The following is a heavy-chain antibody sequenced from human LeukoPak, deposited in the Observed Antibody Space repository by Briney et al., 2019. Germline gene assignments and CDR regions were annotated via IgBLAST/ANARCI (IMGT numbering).Heavy chain of an antibody. V-gene: IGHV4-4*07. J-gene: IGHJ3*01. CDR1: GGSITTYY. CDR3: AVGRPRNAARLDDGYDF. CDR2: ISTSGRT. Sequence: PSETLSLTCTVSGGSITTYYWSWIRQPAGKGLEWIGRISTSGRTNYNPSLKSRLTMSADTSKNQFSLILNSVTAADTAVYYCAVGRPRNAARLDDGYDFWGQGTMVTVSS. D-gene: IGHD6-6*01.